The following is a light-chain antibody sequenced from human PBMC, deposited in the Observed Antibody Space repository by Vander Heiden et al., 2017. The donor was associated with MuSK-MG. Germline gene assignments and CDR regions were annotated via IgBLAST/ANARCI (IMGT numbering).Light chain of an antibody. V-gene: IGKV3-11*01. Sequence: EIVLTQSPATLSLSPGERATLSCRASPSVSSYLAWYQQKPGQAPRLLIYDASNRATGIPARFSGSGYGTDFTLTISSLEPEDSAVYYCQQRSNWPPITFGPGTRLEIK. CDR2: DAS. CDR1: PSVSSY. J-gene: IGKJ5*01. CDR3: QQRSNWPPIT.